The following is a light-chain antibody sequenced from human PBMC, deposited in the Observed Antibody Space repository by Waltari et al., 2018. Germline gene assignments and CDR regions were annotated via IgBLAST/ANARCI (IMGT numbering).Light chain of an antibody. J-gene: IGKJ1*01. CDR2: KAS. CDR3: QQYHSYRT. CDR1: QSISTW. V-gene: IGKV1-5*03. Sequence: DIQMTQSPSTLSASVGDRLSITCRASQSISTWLAWYQQKPGKAPKRLIYKASTLESGGPSRFSGSGSGTEFTLTISSLQPDDCATYYCQQYHSYRTFGQGTKVEIK.